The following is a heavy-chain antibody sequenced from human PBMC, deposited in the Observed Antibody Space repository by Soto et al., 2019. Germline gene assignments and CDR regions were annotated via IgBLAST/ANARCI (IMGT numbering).Heavy chain of an antibody. D-gene: IGHD3-16*01. Sequence: PLETLSLTCTVEGGTFSGYSWGWILKHPGKSLGWIGEINHSGGTNYNPSLKRRVTISVDASKNRVSLKLRSVTAADTPVYYCARWGRLSVAVVGARGPRFDYWGHGTLVTVS. CDR1: GGTFSGYS. V-gene: IGHV4-34*01. CDR2: INHSGGT. CDR3: ARWGRLSVAVVGARGPRFDY. J-gene: IGHJ4*01.